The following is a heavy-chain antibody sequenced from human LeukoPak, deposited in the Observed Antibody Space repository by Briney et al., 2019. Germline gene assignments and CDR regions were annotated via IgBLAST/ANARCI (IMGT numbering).Heavy chain of an antibody. J-gene: IGHJ5*02. CDR2: ITPIFGTA. D-gene: IGHD3-22*01. CDR1: GGTFSSYA. V-gene: IGHV1-69*13. CDR3: ARGRADDYYDSSGYSFRWFDP. Sequence: SVKVSCKASGGTFSSYAISWVRQAPGQGLEWMGGITPIFGTANYAQKFQGRVTITADESTSTAYMELSSLRSEDTAVYYCARGRADDYYDSSGYSFRWFDPWGQGTLVTVSS.